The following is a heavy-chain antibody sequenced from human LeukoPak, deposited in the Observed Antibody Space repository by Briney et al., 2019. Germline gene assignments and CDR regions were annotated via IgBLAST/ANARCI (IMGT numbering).Heavy chain of an antibody. CDR3: ARGPSETRRYYYDSSGYREYDY. CDR2: IKQDGSEK. D-gene: IGHD3-22*01. Sequence: GGSLRLSCAASGFTFSSYWMSWVRQAPGKGLEWVANIKQDGSEKYYVDSVKGRFTISRDNAKNSLYLQMNSLRAEDTAVYYCARGPSETRRYYYDSSGYREYDYWGQGTLVTVSS. J-gene: IGHJ4*02. CDR1: GFTFSSYW. V-gene: IGHV3-7*01.